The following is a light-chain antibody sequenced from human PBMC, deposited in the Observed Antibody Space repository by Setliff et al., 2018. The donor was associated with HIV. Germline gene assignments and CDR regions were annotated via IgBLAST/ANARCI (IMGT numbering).Light chain of an antibody. CDR2: DVS. J-gene: IGLJ2*01. Sequence: QSALTQPASVSGSPGQSITISCTGTSGDVGRYNLVSWYQQQPGKPPKLMIYDVSNRPSGVSTRFSGSNSGNTASLTISGLQADDEADYYCSSYSTSNTPSVIFGGGTK. CDR1: SGDVGRYNL. CDR3: SSYSTSNTPSVI. V-gene: IGLV2-14*02.